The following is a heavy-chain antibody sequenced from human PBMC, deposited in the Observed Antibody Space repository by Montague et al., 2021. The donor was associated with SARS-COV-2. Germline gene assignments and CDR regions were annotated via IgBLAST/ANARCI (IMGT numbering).Heavy chain of an antibody. CDR1: GGSISSSNW. J-gene: IGHJ6*02. Sequence: SETLSLTCAVSGGSISSSNWWRWVRQPPGKGLEWIGEIYHSGSTNYNPSLKSRVTISVDKSKNQFSLKLSSVTAADTAVYYCARVHPLWFGELLLDYYYYYGMDVWGQGTTVTVS. V-gene: IGHV4-4*02. CDR2: IYHSGST. CDR3: ARVHPLWFGELLLDYYYYYGMDV. D-gene: IGHD3-10*01.